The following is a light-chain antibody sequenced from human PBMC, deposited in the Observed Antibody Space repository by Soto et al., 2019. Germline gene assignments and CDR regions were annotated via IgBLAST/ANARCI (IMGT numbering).Light chain of an antibody. CDR2: GAF. Sequence: EIVMTQSPGTLSVSPGERATLSCRASQSVTSNVAWYQQKPGQAPRLLIYGAFIRATVIPARFSGSGSGTEFTLTISCLQSEDFATYYCQQYYSYPLTLGGGTKVDIK. V-gene: IGKV3-15*01. J-gene: IGKJ4*01. CDR1: QSVTSN. CDR3: QQYYSYPLT.